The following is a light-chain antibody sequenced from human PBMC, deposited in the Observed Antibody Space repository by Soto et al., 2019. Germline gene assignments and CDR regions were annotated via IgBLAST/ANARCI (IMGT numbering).Light chain of an antibody. V-gene: IGKV1D-16*01. Sequence: DIRLNQSPSSLSASVGDRVTITCRASQGVGTFLAWYQHKPGKAPKSLIKTASTLQSGVPSRFSGRGSGTDFSLTIISLQPEDYATYCCQHYSTYPRPFGQGARVDLK. J-gene: IGKJ5*01. CDR2: TAS. CDR1: QGVGTF. CDR3: QHYSTYPRP.